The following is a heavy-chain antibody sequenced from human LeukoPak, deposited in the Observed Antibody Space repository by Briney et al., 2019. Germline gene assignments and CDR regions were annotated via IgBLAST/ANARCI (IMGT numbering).Heavy chain of an antibody. D-gene: IGHD6-19*01. CDR3: ALLAVASDFDY. Sequence: GGSLRLSCAVSGVPFSVYEMNWVRQAPGKGLEWVSNIGSSGSTIYYADSVKGRFSTSRDNAKSSLYLQMNSLRVEDTAVYYCALLAVASDFDYWGQGALVTVSS. J-gene: IGHJ4*02. CDR1: GVPFSVYE. CDR2: IGSSGSTI. V-gene: IGHV3-48*03.